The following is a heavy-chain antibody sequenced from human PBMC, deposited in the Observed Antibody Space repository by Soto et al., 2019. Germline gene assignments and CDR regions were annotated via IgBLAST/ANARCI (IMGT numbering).Heavy chain of an antibody. D-gene: IGHD3-3*01. Sequence: GVSLRLSCAASGFTFSSYSMKWVRQAPGKGLAWVSSVSSSSSYIYSPDSAKGRFTISRDNATNSLSLQMNSLRAEDTAVYYCARAGCWSGYYLSVGAFDILGQGTMVTVSS. CDR2: VSSSSSYI. V-gene: IGHV3-21*01. J-gene: IGHJ3*02. CDR3: ARAGCWSGYYLSVGAFDI. CDR1: GFTFSSYS.